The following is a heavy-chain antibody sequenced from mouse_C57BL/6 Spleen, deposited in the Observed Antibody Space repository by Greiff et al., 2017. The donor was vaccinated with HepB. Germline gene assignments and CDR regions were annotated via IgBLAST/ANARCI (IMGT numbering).Heavy chain of an antibody. J-gene: IGHJ2*01. D-gene: IGHD2-4*01. V-gene: IGHV1-26*01. CDR1: GYTFTDYY. CDR2: INPNNGGT. CDR3: ASSYDYDGPG. Sequence: EVKLQQSGPELVKPGASVKISCKASGYTFTDYYMNWVKQSHGKSLEWIGDINPNNGGTSYNQKFKGKATLTVDKSSSTAYMELRSLTSEDSAVYYCASSYDYDGPGWGQGTTLTVSS.